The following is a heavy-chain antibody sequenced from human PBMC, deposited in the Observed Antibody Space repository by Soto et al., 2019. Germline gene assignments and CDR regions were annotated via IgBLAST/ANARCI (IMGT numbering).Heavy chain of an antibody. D-gene: IGHD6-19*01. CDR1: GFTFNSYA. CDR3: AKDATGTSGWYYFDY. J-gene: IGHJ4*02. CDR2: ISDSGGST. V-gene: IGHV3-23*01. Sequence: LRLSCAASGFTFNSYALGWVRQAPGKGLEWVSAISDSGGSTYYADSVKGRFTISRDNSKNTLYLQINSLRAEDTAVYYCAKDATGTSGWYYFDYWGQGTLVTVSS.